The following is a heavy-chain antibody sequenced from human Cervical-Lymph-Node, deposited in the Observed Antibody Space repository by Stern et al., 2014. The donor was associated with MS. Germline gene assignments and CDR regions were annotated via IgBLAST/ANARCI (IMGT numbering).Heavy chain of an antibody. V-gene: IGHV3-30*18. CDR1: GFTFSSYG. CDR2: ITYDGSNK. J-gene: IGHJ4*02. CDR3: AKDSGSTTTGDYFDY. D-gene: IGHD3-10*01. Sequence: VQLVESGGGVVQPGRSLRLSCAASGFTFSSYGMHWVRQAPGKWLEWGAVITYDGSNKYYADSVKGRFPISRDNSKNTLYLQMNSLRAEDTAVYYCAKDSGSTTTGDYFDYWGQGTLVTVSS.